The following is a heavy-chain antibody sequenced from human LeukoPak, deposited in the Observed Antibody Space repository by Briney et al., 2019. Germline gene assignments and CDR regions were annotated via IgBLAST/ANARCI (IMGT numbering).Heavy chain of an antibody. Sequence: GGSLRLSCAASGFSFSSYAMNWVRQAPGKGLEWVSIVFGAGKNTTYYADSVKGRFTVSRDNSKNTLYLQMTNLRPEDTAKYYCAKRNTMIRGGPSFDYWGQGILVAVSS. V-gene: IGHV3-23*03. CDR1: GFSFSSYA. CDR2: VFGAGKNTT. J-gene: IGHJ4*02. D-gene: IGHD3-10*01. CDR3: AKRNTMIRGGPSFDY.